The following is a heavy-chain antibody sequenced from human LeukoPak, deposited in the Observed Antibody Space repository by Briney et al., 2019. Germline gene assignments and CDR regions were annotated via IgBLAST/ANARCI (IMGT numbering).Heavy chain of an antibody. J-gene: IGHJ6*02. CDR2: IYSGGST. D-gene: IGHD2-2*01. CDR1: GFTVSSNY. V-gene: IGHV3-66*01. CDR3: ATRRGCSSTRCYYYGMDV. Sequence: GGSLSLSCAASGFTVSSNYMSWVRQAPGKGLEWVSVIYSGGSTYYADSVKGRFTISRDNSKNPLYLQMNSLRAEDTAVYYCATRRGCSSTRCYYYGMDVWGQGTTVTVSS.